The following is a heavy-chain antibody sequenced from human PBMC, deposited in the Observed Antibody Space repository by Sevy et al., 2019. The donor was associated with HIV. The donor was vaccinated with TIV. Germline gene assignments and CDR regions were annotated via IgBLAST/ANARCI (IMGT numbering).Heavy chain of an antibody. CDR1: GGTFSSYA. D-gene: IGHD1-1*01. J-gene: IGHJ4*02. CDR3: ARDPGTTGTTLPHY. CDR2: IIPIFGTA. V-gene: IGHV1-69*13. Sequence: ASVKVSCKASGGTFSSYAISWVRQAPGQGLEWMGGIIPIFGTANYAQKFQGRVTITADESTSTAYMELSSLRSEETAVYYCARDPGTTGTTLPHYWGQGTLVTVSS.